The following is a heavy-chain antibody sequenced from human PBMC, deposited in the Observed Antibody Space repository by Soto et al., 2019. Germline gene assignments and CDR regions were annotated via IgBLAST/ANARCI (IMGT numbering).Heavy chain of an antibody. V-gene: IGHV3-7*01. CDR1: GFTFSSYW. J-gene: IGHJ4*02. Sequence: GGSLRLSCAASGFTFSSYWMSWVRQAPGKGLEWVANIKQDGSEKYYVDSVKGRFTISRDNAKNSLYLQMNSLRAEDTAVYYCARESGSYYDPTPNDYWGQGTLVTVSS. CDR2: IKQDGSEK. D-gene: IGHD3-3*01. CDR3: ARESGSYYDPTPNDY.